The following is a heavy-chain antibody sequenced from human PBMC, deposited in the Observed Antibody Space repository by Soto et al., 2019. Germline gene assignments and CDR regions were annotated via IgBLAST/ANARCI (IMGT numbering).Heavy chain of an antibody. D-gene: IGHD3-22*01. V-gene: IGHV1-3*01. Sequence: ASVKVSCKASGYTFTSYAMHWVRQAPGQRLEWMGWINAGNGNTKYSQKFQGRVTITRDTSASTAYMELSSLRSEDTAVYYCARVRSGYYVDFFDYWGQGTLVTVSS. CDR3: ARVRSGYYVDFFDY. J-gene: IGHJ4*02. CDR2: INAGNGNT. CDR1: GYTFTSYA.